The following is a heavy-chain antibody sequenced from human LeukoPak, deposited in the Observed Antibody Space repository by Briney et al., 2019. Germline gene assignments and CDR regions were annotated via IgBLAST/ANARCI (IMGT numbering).Heavy chain of an antibody. D-gene: IGHD3-3*02. CDR1: GFTFSTYW. Sequence: GGSLRISLSASGFTFSTYWMSWVRQVPGKGPEWVANIDQDGSEKYYVDSVKGRFTISRDNAKNSLYLQMNSLRAEDTAVYYCARVSDQYYFDYWGQGTLVTVSS. CDR3: ARVSDQYYFDY. CDR2: IDQDGSEK. J-gene: IGHJ4*02. V-gene: IGHV3-7*01.